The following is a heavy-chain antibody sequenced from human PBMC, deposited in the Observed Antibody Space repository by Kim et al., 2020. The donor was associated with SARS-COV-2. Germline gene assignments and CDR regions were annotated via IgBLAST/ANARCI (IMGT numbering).Heavy chain of an antibody. CDR3: AAGLGRLPTDY. CDR1: GFTFSSSA. J-gene: IGHJ4*02. D-gene: IGHD3-16*01. CDR2: IVVGSGNT. Sequence: SVKVCCKASGFTFSSSAVQWVRQARGQRLEWIGWIVVGSGNTNYAQKFQERVTITRDMSTSTAYMELSSLRSEDTAVYYCAAGLGRLPTDYWGQGTLVTVSS. V-gene: IGHV1-58*01.